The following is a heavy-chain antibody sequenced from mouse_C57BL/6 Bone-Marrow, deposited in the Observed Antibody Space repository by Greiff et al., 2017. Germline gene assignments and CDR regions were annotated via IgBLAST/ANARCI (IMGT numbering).Heavy chain of an antibody. J-gene: IGHJ4*01. Sequence: QVQLQQSGAELVRPGASVKLSCKASGYTFTDYYINWVKQRPGQGLAWIARIYPGSGNPYYNEKFKGKATLTAEKSSSTAYMQLSSLTSKDSSVYFCARRGGPYYAMDYWGQGPSVTVSS. V-gene: IGHV1-76*01. CDR1: GYTFTDYY. CDR3: ARRGGPYYAMDY. CDR2: IYPGSGNP. D-gene: IGHD1-1*02.